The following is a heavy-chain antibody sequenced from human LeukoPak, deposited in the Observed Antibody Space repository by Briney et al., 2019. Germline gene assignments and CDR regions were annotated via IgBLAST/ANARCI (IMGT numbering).Heavy chain of an antibody. J-gene: IGHJ4*02. CDR2: ISFDGNTK. Sequence: GGSLRLSCAASGFTFNNYAMHWVRQAPGEGLEWVAAISFDGNTKYYVDSVKGRFSISRDNSKNTLYLQMNSLRAEDTAVYYCAKDAGYNPWCFDYWGQGTLVTVSS. CDR1: GFTFNNYA. D-gene: IGHD5-24*01. V-gene: IGHV3-30-3*01. CDR3: AKDAGYNPWCFDY.